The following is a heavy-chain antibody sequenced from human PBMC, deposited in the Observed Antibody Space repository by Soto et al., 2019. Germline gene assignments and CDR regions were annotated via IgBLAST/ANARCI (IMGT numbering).Heavy chain of an antibody. Sequence: GGSLRLSCAASGFTFSSYGMHWVRQAPGKGLEWVAVISYDGSNKYYADSVKGRFTISRDNSKNTLSLQMSSLRAEDTAVYYCARDLFDYWGQGTLVTVSS. CDR3: ARDLFDY. CDR2: ISYDGSNK. CDR1: GFTFSSYG. V-gene: IGHV3-30*03. J-gene: IGHJ4*02.